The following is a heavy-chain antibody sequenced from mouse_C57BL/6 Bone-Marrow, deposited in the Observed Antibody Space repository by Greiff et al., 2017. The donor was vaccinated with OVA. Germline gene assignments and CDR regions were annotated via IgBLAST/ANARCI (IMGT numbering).Heavy chain of an antibody. V-gene: IGHV14-2*01. J-gene: IGHJ3*01. Sequence: EVQRVESGAELVKPGASVKLSCTASGFNIKDYYMHWVKQRTEQGLEWIGRIDPEDGETKYAPKFQGKATITADTSSTTAYLQLSSLTSEDTAVYYCARNYGSSYGAWFAYWGQGTLVTVSA. CDR3: ARNYGSSYGAWFAY. D-gene: IGHD1-1*01. CDR2: IDPEDGET. CDR1: GFNIKDYY.